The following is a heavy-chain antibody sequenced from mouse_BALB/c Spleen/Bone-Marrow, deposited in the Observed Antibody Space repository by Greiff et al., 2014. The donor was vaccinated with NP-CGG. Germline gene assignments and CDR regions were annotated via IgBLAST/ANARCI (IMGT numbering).Heavy chain of an antibody. CDR1: GFTFSDYY. CDR2: ISDGGSYT. D-gene: IGHD1-1*01. V-gene: IGHV5-4*02. J-gene: IGHJ2*01. CDR3: ARGSSYFDY. Sequence: EVQLVESGGGLLKPGGSLKLSCAASGFTFSDYYMYWVRQTPEKRLEWVATISDGGSYTYYPDSVKGRFTISRDNAKNNLYLQMSSLKSEDTAMYYCARGSSYFDYWGQGTTLTVSS.